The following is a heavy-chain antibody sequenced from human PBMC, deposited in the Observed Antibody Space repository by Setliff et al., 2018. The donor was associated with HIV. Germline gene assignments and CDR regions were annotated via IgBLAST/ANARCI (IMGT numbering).Heavy chain of an antibody. J-gene: IGHJ4*02. CDR2: ISPDSVTT. CDR3: AIWTSYYGT. D-gene: IGHD3-10*01. Sequence: GGSLRLSCAASGFNLSSHWMHWVRQAPGKGLLWVSAISPDSVTTLYRDSVKGRFSISRDNSRNTLYLQMNSLTVEDTALYYCAIWTSYYGTWGRGTLVTVSS. CDR1: GFNLSSHW. V-gene: IGHV3-23*02.